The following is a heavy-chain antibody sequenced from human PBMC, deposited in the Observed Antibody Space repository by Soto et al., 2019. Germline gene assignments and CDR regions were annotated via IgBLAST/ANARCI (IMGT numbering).Heavy chain of an antibody. J-gene: IGHJ4*02. CDR1: GFTFSNFA. D-gene: IGHD6-13*01. CDR3: ARARIGAAGTKYYFDY. V-gene: IGHV3-64*02. CDR2: ISSTGASI. Sequence: SCAASGFTFSNFAAHWVRQAPGKGPEFVSGISSTGASIFYADSVKGRVTISRDNSKNTVNLQMGSLKPEDTAVYYCARARIGAAGTKYYFDYWGRGTLVTVSS.